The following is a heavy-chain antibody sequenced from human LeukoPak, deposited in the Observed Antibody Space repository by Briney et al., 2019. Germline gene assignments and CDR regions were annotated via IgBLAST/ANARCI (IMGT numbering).Heavy chain of an antibody. CDR2: INHSGST. CDR1: GFTFSSYE. CDR3: ARRKYYDSSGYSHPGDAFDI. D-gene: IGHD3-22*01. Sequence: GSLRLSCAASGFTFSSYEMNWVRQPPGKGLEWIGEINHSGSTNYNPSLKSRVTISVDTSKNQFSLKLSSVTAADTAVYYCARRKYYDSSGYSHPGDAFDIWGQGTMVTVSS. V-gene: IGHV4-34*01. J-gene: IGHJ3*02.